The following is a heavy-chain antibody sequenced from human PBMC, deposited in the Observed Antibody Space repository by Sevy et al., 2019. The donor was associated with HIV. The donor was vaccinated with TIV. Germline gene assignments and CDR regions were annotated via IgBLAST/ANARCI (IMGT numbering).Heavy chain of an antibody. J-gene: IGHJ3*02. CDR3: AKGPTKGAADAFDI. CDR2: ISYDGSNK. V-gene: IGHV3-30*18. Sequence: GGSLRLSCAASGFTFSSYGMHWVRQAPGKGLEWVAVISYDGSNKYYADSVKGRFTISRDNSKNTLYLQMNSLRVEDTAVYYCAKGPTKGAADAFDIWGQGTMVTVSS. CDR1: GFTFSSYG. D-gene: IGHD1-26*01.